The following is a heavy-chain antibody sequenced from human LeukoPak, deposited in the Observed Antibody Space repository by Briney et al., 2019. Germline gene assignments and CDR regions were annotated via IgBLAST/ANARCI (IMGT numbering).Heavy chain of an antibody. D-gene: IGHD6-19*01. CDR3: AREQRQWLSVNSFDF. J-gene: IGHJ4*02. V-gene: IGHV4-4*02. CDR2: IYHSGST. Sequence: PSGTLSLTCAVSGGSISSSNWWSWVRQPPGKGLEWIGEIYHSGSTNYKSSLKSRVTISVDKSKNQFSLKLSSVTAADTGVYYCAREQRQWLSVNSFDFWGQGTLVTVSS. CDR1: GGSISSSNW.